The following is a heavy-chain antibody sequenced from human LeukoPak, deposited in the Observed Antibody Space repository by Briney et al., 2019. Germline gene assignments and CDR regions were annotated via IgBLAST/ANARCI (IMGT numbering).Heavy chain of an antibody. V-gene: IGHV5-51*01. D-gene: IGHD3-22*01. CDR3: ARHARRPYYYDSSSYPDY. CDR1: GYSFTSYW. Sequence: GESLKISCKGSGYSFTSYWIGWVRQMPGKGREWMGIIYPGDSDTRYSPSFQGQVTISADKSISTAHLQWSSLKASDTAMYYCARHARRPYYYDSSSYPDYWGQGTLVTVSS. CDR2: IYPGDSDT. J-gene: IGHJ4*02.